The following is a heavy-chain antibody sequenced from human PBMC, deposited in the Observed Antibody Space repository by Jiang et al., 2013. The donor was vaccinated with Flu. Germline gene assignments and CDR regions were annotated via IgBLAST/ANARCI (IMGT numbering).Heavy chain of an antibody. D-gene: IGHD3-9*01. CDR2: INHSGST. Sequence: VALLKPSETLSLTCAVYGGSFSGYYWTWIRQPPGLGLEWIGEINHSGSTNYNPSLKSRVTISIDTSKNQVSLIMTSVTAADTAVYFCARGGRGAYSEILTGYQPGFDYWGQGTL. CDR1: GGSFSGYY. V-gene: IGHV4-34*01. CDR3: ARGGRGAYSEILTGYQPGFDY. J-gene: IGHJ4*02.